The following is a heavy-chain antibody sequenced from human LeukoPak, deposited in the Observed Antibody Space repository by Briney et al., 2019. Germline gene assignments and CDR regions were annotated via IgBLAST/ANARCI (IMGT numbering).Heavy chain of an antibody. Sequence: ASVKVSCKASGYTFTSYDINWVRQATGQGLEWMGWMNPNSGNTGYAQKFQGRVTMTRNTSISTAYMELSSLRSEDTAVYYCAREPAKTYYYDSSGYYYGYWGQGTLVTVSS. CDR1: GYTFTSYD. D-gene: IGHD3-22*01. V-gene: IGHV1-8*01. J-gene: IGHJ4*02. CDR2: MNPNSGNT. CDR3: AREPAKTYYYDSSGYYYGY.